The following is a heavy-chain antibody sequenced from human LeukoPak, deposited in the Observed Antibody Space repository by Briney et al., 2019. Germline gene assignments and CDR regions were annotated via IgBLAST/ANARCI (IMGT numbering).Heavy chain of an antibody. Sequence: SETLSLTCTVSGGSISSYYWNWIRQPPGKGLEWIGFVYYSGSTNYNPSLKSRVTLSLDTSKNQFSLKLTSVTAADTAVYYCARGFTSFQWFDLWGRGTLVTVSS. CDR3: ARGFTSFQWFDL. D-gene: IGHD3-16*01. CDR2: VYYSGST. V-gene: IGHV4-59*08. CDR1: GGSISSYY. J-gene: IGHJ2*01.